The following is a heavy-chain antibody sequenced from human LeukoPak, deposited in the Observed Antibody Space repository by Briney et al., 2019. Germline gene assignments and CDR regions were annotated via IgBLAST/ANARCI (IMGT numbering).Heavy chain of an antibody. CDR3: ARHNYDDTGYYSHFDY. CDR1: GGSTSGYY. Sequence: SETLSLTCTVSGGSTSGYYWGWIRQPPGKGLEWIGYIYYTGSTKYTPSLKSRLTMSVDTSKNHFSLELSSATAADTALYFCARHNYDDTGYYSHFDYWGRGTLVTVSS. CDR2: IYYTGST. V-gene: IGHV4-59*08. J-gene: IGHJ4*02. D-gene: IGHD3-9*01.